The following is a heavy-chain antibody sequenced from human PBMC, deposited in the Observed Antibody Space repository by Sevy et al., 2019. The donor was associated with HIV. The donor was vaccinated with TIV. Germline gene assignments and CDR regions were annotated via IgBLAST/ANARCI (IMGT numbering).Heavy chain of an antibody. CDR3: AREADGTDYFDY. J-gene: IGHJ4*02. D-gene: IGHD1-1*01. Sequence: GGSLRLSCAASGFTFSSYWMHWVRQAPGKGLVWVSRMNSHGSSISYADSVKGRFTISRDNAKNTLYLQMNSLRAEDTAVYYCAREADGTDYFDYWGQGTLVTVSS. V-gene: IGHV3-74*01. CDR1: GFTFSSYW. CDR2: MNSHGSSI.